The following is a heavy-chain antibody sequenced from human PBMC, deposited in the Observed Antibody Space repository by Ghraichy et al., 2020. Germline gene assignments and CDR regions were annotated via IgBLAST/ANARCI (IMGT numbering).Heavy chain of an antibody. D-gene: IGHD1-26*01. CDR2: IYYSGST. CDR1: GGSISSYY. Sequence: SQTLSLTCTVSGGSISSYYWSWIRQPPGKGLEWIGYIYYSGSTNYNPSLKSRVTISVDTSKNQFSLKLSSVTAADTAVYYCARGTLTWYSGSYYDYFDYWGQGTLVTVSS. CDR3: ARGTLTWYSGSYYDYFDY. J-gene: IGHJ4*02. V-gene: IGHV4-59*01.